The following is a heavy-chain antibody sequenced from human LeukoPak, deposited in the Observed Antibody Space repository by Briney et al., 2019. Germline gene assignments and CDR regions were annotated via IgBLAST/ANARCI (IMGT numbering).Heavy chain of an antibody. J-gene: IGHJ6*04. Sequence: GGSLRLSCAASGFIFSTYWMTWVRQAPGKGLEWVANIKEDGSESHYVDSVKGRFTISRDNAKNSLYLQMNSLRAEDTAMYFCAKAGLLWFGESWRDVWGKGTRSPSPQ. D-gene: IGHD3-10*01. CDR1: GFIFSTYW. CDR2: IKEDGSES. CDR3: AKAGLLWFGESWRDV. V-gene: IGHV3-7*01.